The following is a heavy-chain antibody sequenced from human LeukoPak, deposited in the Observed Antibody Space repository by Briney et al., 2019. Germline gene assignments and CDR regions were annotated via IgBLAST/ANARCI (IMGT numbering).Heavy chain of an antibody. CDR3: AREAPSSAAIYYYYYYMDV. Sequence: PGGSLRLSCAASGFSFSSYGMSWVRQAPGKGLEWIGSIYYSGSTYYNPSLKSRVTISVDTSKNQFSLKLSSVTAADTAVYYCAREAPSSAAIYYYYYYMDVWGKGTTVTVSS. D-gene: IGHD2-2*01. V-gene: IGHV4-39*07. CDR1: GFSFSSYG. CDR2: IYYSGST. J-gene: IGHJ6*03.